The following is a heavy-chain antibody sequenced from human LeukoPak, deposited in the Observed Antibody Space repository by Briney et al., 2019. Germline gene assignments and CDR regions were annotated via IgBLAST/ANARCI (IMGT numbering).Heavy chain of an antibody. CDR3: AREGQLVGATEYDY. J-gene: IGHJ4*02. Sequence: ASVKVSCKASGYTFTGYWLHWVRQAPGQGLEWMGRINPNSGGTKYPQKFQGRVTMTRDTSINTACMELSRLRSDDTAVYYCAREGQLVGATEYDYWGQGTLVTVSS. D-gene: IGHD1-26*01. CDR2: INPNSGGT. V-gene: IGHV1-2*06. CDR1: GYTFTGYW.